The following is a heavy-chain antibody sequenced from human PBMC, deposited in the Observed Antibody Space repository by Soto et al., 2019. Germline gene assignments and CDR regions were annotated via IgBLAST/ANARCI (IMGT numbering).Heavy chain of an antibody. CDR1: GGSISSYY. CDR3: ARAVLYYDGSGYFIRDAFDI. D-gene: IGHD3-22*01. V-gene: IGHV4-59*01. CDR2: IYYSGST. J-gene: IGHJ3*02. Sequence: SETLSLTCTVSGGSISSYYWSWIRQPPGKGLEWIGYIYYSGSTNYNPSLKCRVTISVDTSKNQFSLKLSSVTAADTAVYYCARAVLYYDGSGYFIRDAFDIWGQGTMVTVSS.